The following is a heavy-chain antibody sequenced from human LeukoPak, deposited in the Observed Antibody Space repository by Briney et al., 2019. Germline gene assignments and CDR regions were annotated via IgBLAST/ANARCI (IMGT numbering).Heavy chain of an antibody. D-gene: IGHD5-24*01. CDR1: GFTFSSYG. J-gene: IGHJ5*02. V-gene: IGHV3-30*02. CDR2: IRYDGSNK. CDR3: ARGSRDGYKGNNWFDP. Sequence: GGSLRLSCAASGFTFSSYGMHWVRQAPGKGLEWVAFIRYDGSNKYYADSVKGRFTISRDNSKNTLYLQMNSLRAEDTAVYYCARGSRDGYKGNNWFDPWGQGTLVTVSS.